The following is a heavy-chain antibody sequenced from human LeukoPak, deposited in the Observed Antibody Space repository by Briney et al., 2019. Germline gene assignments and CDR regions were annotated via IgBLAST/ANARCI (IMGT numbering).Heavy chain of an antibody. CDR3: ARGDCSSTSCHYYYYGMDV. D-gene: IGHD2-2*01. CDR1: GYTFTSYY. J-gene: IGHJ6*02. Sequence: ASVKVSCKASGYTFTSYYMHWVRQAPGQGLEWMGIINPSGGSTSYAQKFQGRVTMTRDTSTSTVYMELSSLRSEDTAVYYCARGDCSSTSCHYYYYGMDVWGQGTTVTVSS. V-gene: IGHV1-46*01. CDR2: INPSGGST.